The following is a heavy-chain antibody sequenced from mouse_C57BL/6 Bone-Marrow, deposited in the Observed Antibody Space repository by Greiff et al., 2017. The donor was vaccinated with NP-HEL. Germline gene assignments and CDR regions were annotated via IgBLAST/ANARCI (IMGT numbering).Heavy chain of an antibody. CDR2: ISNGGGST. D-gene: IGHD2-1*01. CDR1: GFTFSDYY. CDR3: ARHGYSGNYYAMDY. J-gene: IGHJ4*01. V-gene: IGHV5-12*01. Sequence: EVHLVESGGGLVQPGGSLKLSCAASGFTFSDYYMYWVRQTPEKRLEWVAYISNGGGSTYYPDTVKGRFTISRDNAKNTLYLQMSRLKSEDTAMYYCARHGYSGNYYAMDYWGQGTSVTVSS.